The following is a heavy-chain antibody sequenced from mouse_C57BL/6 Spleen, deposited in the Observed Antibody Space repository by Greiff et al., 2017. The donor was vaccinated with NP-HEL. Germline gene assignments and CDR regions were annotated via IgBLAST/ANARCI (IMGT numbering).Heavy chain of an antibody. Sequence: VQLKESGGGLVQPGGSMKLSCVASGFTFSNYWMNWVRQSPEKGLEWVAQIRLKSDNYATHYAESVKGRFTISRDDSKSSVYLQMNNLRAEDTGIYYCTANWAWFAYWGQGTLVTVSA. CDR1: GFTFSNYW. CDR3: TANWAWFAY. CDR2: IRLKSDNYAT. V-gene: IGHV6-3*01. D-gene: IGHD4-1*01. J-gene: IGHJ3*01.